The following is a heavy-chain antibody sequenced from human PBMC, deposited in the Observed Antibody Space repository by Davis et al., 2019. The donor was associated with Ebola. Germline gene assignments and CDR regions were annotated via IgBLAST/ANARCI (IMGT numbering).Heavy chain of an antibody. CDR3: AQESEGQLRGGLDP. CDR1: GFTFSSYA. J-gene: IGHJ5*02. Sequence: GESLKISCAASGFTFSSYAMHWVRQAPGKGLEWVAVISYDGSNKYYADSVKGRFTISRDNSKNTLYLQMNSLRAEDTAVYYCAQESEGQLRGGLDPWGQGTLVTVSS. V-gene: IGHV3-30-3*01. D-gene: IGHD6-13*01. CDR2: ISYDGSNK.